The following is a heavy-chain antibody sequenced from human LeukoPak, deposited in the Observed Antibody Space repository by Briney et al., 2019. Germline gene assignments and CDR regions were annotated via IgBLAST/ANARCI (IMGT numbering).Heavy chain of an antibody. CDR1: GFIFTTYA. CDR2: ISGSGGST. D-gene: IGHD3-22*01. CDR3: ARETYYDCTGSFDY. Sequence: GGSLRLSCAASGFIFTTYAMSWVRQAPGKGLEWVSGISGSGGSTYYADSVKGRFTISRDTSKSTLYLQMTSLRADDTAVYYCARETYYDCTGSFDYWGQGTLVTVSS. J-gene: IGHJ4*02. V-gene: IGHV3-23*01.